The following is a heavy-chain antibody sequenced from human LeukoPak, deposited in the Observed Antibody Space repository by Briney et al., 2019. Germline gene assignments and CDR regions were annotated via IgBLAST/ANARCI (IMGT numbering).Heavy chain of an antibody. CDR3: ARVIVGAAAFAY. Sequence: ASVKVSCKASGYTFTGFFIHWVRQAPGQGLEWMGWINPDTGVTNYAQKFQDRVIITGDTSFSTAYMELSRLTSDDTAKYYCARVIVGAAAFAYWGQGSLVTISS. CDR1: GYTFTGFF. J-gene: IGHJ4*02. V-gene: IGHV1-2*02. CDR2: INPDTGVT. D-gene: IGHD1-26*01.